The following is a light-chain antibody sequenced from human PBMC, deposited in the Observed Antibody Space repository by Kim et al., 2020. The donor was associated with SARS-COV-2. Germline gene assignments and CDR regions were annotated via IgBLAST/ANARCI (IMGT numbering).Light chain of an antibody. Sequence: SYELTQPPSASVAPGKTASITCGGNNIGDKSVHWYQQKPGQAPLLVVYDVGDRPSGIPVRFSGSNSGNTATLTISRVEAVDEADYYCQVWDSESDQVFGPGTKVTVL. CDR3: QVWDSESDQV. V-gene: IGLV3-21*03. J-gene: IGLJ1*01. CDR1: NIGDKS. CDR2: DVG.